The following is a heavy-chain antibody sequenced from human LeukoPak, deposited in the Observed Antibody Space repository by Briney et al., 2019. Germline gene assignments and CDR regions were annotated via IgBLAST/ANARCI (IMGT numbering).Heavy chain of an antibody. J-gene: IGHJ4*02. CDR1: GFTFDDYA. CDR3: AKELTPTSIAVAGTGFDY. V-gene: IGHV3-9*01. D-gene: IGHD6-19*01. Sequence: GRSLRLSCAASGFTFDDYAMHWVRQAPGKGLEWVSGISWNSGSIGYADSVKGRFTISRDNAKNSLYLQMNGLRAEDTALYYCAKELTPTSIAVAGTGFDYWGQGTLVTVSS. CDR2: ISWNSGSI.